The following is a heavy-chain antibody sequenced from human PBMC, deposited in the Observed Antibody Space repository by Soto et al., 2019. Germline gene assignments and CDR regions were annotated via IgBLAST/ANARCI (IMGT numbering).Heavy chain of an antibody. Sequence: GGSKRRPCAASGVPFSNYRMNWVRQDPGKGLEWVSSISSGSTYIYYADSLKGRFTISRDNAKNSLYLQMNSLRVEDTAVYYCVRDLRYCTGASCYPNFDFWGQGTRVTVSS. V-gene: IGHV3-21*01. CDR1: GVPFSNYR. CDR2: ISSGSTYI. CDR3: VRDLRYCTGASCYPNFDF. J-gene: IGHJ4*02. D-gene: IGHD2-15*01.